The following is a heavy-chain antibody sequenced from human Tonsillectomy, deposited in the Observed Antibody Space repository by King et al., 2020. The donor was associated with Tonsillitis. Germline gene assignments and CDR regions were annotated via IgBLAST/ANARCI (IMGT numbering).Heavy chain of an antibody. Sequence: VQLVEAGGVVVQPGGSLRLSCAASGFTFDDYTMHWVRQAPGKGLEWGSLIIWDGGSTYYADSIKGRFTISRDNSKNSLYLQMNSLRTEDTALYYCAKDIMWRGYSSGWYDFDFGGQGTLVTVSS. V-gene: IGHV3-43*01. CDR2: IIWDGGST. J-gene: IGHJ4*02. D-gene: IGHD6-19*01. CDR3: AKDIMWRGYSSGWYDFDF. CDR1: GFTFDDYT.